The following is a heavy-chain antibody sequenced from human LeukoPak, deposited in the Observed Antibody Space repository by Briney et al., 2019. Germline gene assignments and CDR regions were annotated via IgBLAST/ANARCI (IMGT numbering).Heavy chain of an antibody. CDR3: ARALAPAAGRRAGMMGD. V-gene: IGHV1-46*01. Sequence: ASVKVSCNTSGYSFTRYYMHWMRQPPAQGLEWMGIINPSGGNTSYAQKFQGRVTMTRDMSTGTLYMELSSLTSEDTAMYYCARALAPAAGRRAGMMGDWGQGTLVTVSS. CDR2: INPSGGNT. D-gene: IGHD6-13*01. J-gene: IGHJ1*01. CDR1: GYSFTRYY.